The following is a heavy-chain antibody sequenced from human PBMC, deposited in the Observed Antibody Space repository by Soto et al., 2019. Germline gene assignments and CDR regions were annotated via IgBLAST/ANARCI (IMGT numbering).Heavy chain of an antibody. CDR3: ARGEGYSSSWYLHYYYYYGMDV. Sequence: VGSLRLSCAASGFTFSSYGMHWVRQAPGKGLEWVAVIWYDGSNKYYADSVKGRFTISRDNSKNTLYLQMNSLRAEDTAVYYCARGEGYSSSWYLHYYYYYGMDVWGQGTTVTVSS. V-gene: IGHV3-33*01. J-gene: IGHJ6*02. D-gene: IGHD6-13*01. CDR1: GFTFSSYG. CDR2: IWYDGSNK.